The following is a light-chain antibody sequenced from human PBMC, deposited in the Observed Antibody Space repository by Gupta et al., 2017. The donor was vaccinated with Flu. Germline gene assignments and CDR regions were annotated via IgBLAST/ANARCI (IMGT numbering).Light chain of an antibody. CDR3: QRDNSPFT. J-gene: IGKJ3*01. Sequence: DIQMTQSPSTLSASVGDRVTMTCRASQTIGNWLAWYQQKPGKAPRLLIYKASTLETGVPSRFSGSGSGTEFTLTISSLLPDDFATYYCQRDNSPFTFGHGTIVDIK. CDR1: QTIGNW. V-gene: IGKV1-5*03. CDR2: KAS.